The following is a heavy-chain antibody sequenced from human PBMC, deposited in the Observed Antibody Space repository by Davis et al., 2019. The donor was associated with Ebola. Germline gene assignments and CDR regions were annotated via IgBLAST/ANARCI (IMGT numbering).Heavy chain of an antibody. CDR1: GYTFTGYY. CDR2: INPNSGGT. CDR3: ARGIVTISPGEDY. Sequence: ASVKVSCKASGYTFTGYYMHWVRQAPGQGLEWMGWINPNSGGTNYAQKFQGRVTMTRDTPISTAYMELSRLRSDDTAVYYCARGIVTISPGEDYWGQGTLVTVSS. J-gene: IGHJ4*02. V-gene: IGHV1-2*02. D-gene: IGHD3-9*01.